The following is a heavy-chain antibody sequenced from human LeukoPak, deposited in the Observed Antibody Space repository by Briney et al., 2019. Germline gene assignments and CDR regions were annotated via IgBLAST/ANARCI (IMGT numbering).Heavy chain of an antibody. V-gene: IGHV2-70*01. CDR1: GFSLSTSGMC. CDR2: IDWDDDK. CDR3: ARTLRDYYYDSSGYQGDLDY. D-gene: IGHD3-22*01. J-gene: IGHJ4*02. Sequence: SGPTLVNPTQTLTLTCTFSGFSLSTSGMCVSWIRQPPGKALEWLALIDWDDDKYYSTSLKTRLTISKDTSKNQVVLTMTNMDPVDTATYYCARTLRDYYYDSSGYQGDLDYWGQGTLVTVSS.